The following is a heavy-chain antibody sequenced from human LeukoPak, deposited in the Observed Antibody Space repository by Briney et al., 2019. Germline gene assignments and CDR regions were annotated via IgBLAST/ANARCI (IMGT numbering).Heavy chain of an antibody. D-gene: IGHD3-22*01. CDR1: GGSISSGGYY. CDR2: IYYSGST. V-gene: IGHV4-31*03. CDR3: ASKYYYDSSGYLGYFAY. J-gene: IGHJ4*02. Sequence: SETLSLTCTVSGGSISSGGYYWSWIRQHPGKGLEWIGYIYYSGSTYYNPSLKSRVTISVDTSKNQFSLKLSSVTAADTAVYYCASKYYYDSSGYLGYFAYWGQGTLVTVSS.